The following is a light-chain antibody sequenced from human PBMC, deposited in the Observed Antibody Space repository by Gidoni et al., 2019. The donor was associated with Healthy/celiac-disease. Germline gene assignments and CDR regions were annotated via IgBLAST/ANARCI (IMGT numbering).Light chain of an antibody. CDR1: SSDVGGYNY. V-gene: IGLV2-11*01. CDR2: DFS. J-gene: IGLJ3*02. Sequence: QSALTQPRSVSGSPGQSVTISCTGTSSDVGGYNYVSRYQQHPGKAPNLMIYDFSKRPSGVPDRFSGSKSGNTASLTISGLQAEDDADYYCCSYAGSYTSWVFGGGTKLTVL. CDR3: CSYAGSYTSWV.